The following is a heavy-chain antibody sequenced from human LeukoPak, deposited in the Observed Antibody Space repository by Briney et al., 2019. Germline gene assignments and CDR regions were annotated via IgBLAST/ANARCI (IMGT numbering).Heavy chain of an antibody. Sequence: PGGSLRLSCAASGFTFSDYYMSWIRQAPGKGLEWISYISSSGSSIYYEDSVKGRFTISRDNAKNSLFLQMNSLRAEDTAIYYCARGITIFGWQSSSGFDYWGQGTLVTVSS. CDR1: GFTFSDYY. CDR3: ARGITIFGWQSSSGFDY. D-gene: IGHD3-3*01. J-gene: IGHJ4*02. V-gene: IGHV3-11*04. CDR2: ISSSGSSI.